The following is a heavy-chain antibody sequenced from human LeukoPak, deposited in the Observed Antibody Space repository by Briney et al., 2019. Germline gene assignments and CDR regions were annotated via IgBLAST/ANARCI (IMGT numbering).Heavy chain of an antibody. D-gene: IGHD2-15*01. V-gene: IGHV3-30*04. J-gene: IGHJ4*02. CDR3: VRQDCSGGSCYLDS. CDR2: ISYHGKDQ. Sequence: PGGSLRLSCAASGFIFSNYAMHWVRQAPGKGLDWVAVISYHGKDQYCADSVKGRFTISRDYSKNTLDLQMNSLRTEDTAVYYCVRQDCSGGSCYLDSWGQGTLVTVSS. CDR1: GFIFSNYA.